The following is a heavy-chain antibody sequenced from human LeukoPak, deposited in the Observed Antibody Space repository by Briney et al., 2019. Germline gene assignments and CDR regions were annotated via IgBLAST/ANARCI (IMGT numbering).Heavy chain of an antibody. J-gene: IGHJ4*02. CDR1: GFTFSTYG. V-gene: IGHV3-33*08. CDR2: IWNDGSDK. D-gene: IGHD6-19*01. CDR3: ARDHSSGWYSDYFDY. Sequence: PGRSLRLSCVTSGFTFSTYGMHWVRQAPGKGLEWVAVIWNDGSDKWFADSVKGRFTISRDNSKNTLYLQMNSLRAEDTAVYYCARDHSSGWYSDYFDYWGQGTLVTVSS.